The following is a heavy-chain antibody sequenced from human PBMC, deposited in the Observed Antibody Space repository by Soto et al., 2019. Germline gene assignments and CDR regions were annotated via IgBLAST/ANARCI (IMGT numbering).Heavy chain of an antibody. V-gene: IGHV3-23*01. J-gene: IGHJ6*02. CDR1: GFTFSDYA. CDR3: AKDAGDVRDWDCRGGSCSPDGMDV. Sequence: EVQLLESGGGLAQPGGSLTLSCVASGFTFSDYAMSWVRQAPGKGLEWVSTITGGGAYTYYSDSVEGRFTISRDNSKNTIYLHMKRLRAEDMAVYSCAKDAGDVRDWDCRGGSCSPDGMDVLGQGTTVTVS. D-gene: IGHD2-15*01. CDR2: ITGGGAYT.